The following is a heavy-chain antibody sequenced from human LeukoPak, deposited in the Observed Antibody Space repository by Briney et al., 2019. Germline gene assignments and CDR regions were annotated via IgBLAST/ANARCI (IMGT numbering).Heavy chain of an antibody. D-gene: IGHD3-16*01. V-gene: IGHV3-30*02. CDR2: IRYDGSNK. CDR3: AKGAVLSGGGLDY. CDR1: GFTFSTFG. J-gene: IGHJ4*02. Sequence: PGGSLRLSCAASGFAASGFTFSTFGMHWVRQAPGKGLEWVAFIRYDGSNKYYADSVKGRFTISRDNSKNTLYLQMNSLRAEDTAVYYCAKGAVLSGGGLDYWGQGTLVTVSS.